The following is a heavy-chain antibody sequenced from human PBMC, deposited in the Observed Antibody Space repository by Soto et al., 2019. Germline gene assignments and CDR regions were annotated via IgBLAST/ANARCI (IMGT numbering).Heavy chain of an antibody. V-gene: IGHV5-51*01. CDR2: IYPGDSDT. D-gene: IGHD3-16*02. Sequence: PGESLKISCKGSGYTFTNYWIGWVRQMPGKGPEWMGIIYPGDSDTKYNPSFQGQVTISADKSITTTYLQWSSLKASDTAVYYCAKANSFGGVIVISGMDVWGQGTTVTVSS. CDR3: AKANSFGGVIVISGMDV. J-gene: IGHJ6*02. CDR1: GYTFTNYW.